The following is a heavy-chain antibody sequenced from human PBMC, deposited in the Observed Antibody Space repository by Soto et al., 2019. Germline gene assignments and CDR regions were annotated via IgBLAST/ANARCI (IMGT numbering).Heavy chain of an antibody. D-gene: IGHD3-22*01. V-gene: IGHV4-38-2*01. CDR3: ARVGPWVPYYYDSSPYTFENWFDP. Sequence: TLDLTCAVSGYCISSGYYWGWLRQPPGKGLEWIGSIYHSGSTYYNPSLNSRVTLSIDMTNNHVSLILNSVTAADTAVYYCARVGPWVPYYYDSSPYTFENWFDPCCQATLVIASS. CDR1: GYCISSGYY. CDR2: IYHSGST. J-gene: IGHJ5*02.